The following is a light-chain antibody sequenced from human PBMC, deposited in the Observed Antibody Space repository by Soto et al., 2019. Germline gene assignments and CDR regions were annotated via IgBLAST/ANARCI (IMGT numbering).Light chain of an antibody. CDR1: QNIYDY. J-gene: IGKJ5*01. V-gene: IGKV1-39*01. CDR2: AAS. Sequence: IQMTQSPSSLSASVGDRATVTCRTSQNIYDYLNWYQQKPGKAPKLLIYAASSVQSGVPLRFSGSGSGTDFTLTISSLQPEDFATYYCQQTHSTPVTFGQGTRLEIK. CDR3: QQTHSTPVT.